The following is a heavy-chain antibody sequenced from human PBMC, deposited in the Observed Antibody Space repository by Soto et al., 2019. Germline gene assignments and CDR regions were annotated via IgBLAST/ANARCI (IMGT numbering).Heavy chain of an antibody. CDR1: GASSISNTFY. J-gene: IGHJ4*02. D-gene: IGHD3-9*01. V-gene: IGHV4-39*01. CDR3: ASPSYDILTGYHKEPVTPVDY. Sequence: ETLSLTCTVSGASSISNTFYWGWIRQPPGKGLESIANIYYDGSTYYNPSLKSRVTISLDTSKNQFSLKLSSVTAADTAVYYCASPSYDILTGYHKEPVTPVDYRGQGTLVTVSS. CDR2: IYYDGST.